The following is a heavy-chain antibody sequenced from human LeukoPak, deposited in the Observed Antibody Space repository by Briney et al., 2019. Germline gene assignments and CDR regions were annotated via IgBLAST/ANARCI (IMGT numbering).Heavy chain of an antibody. Sequence: GGSLRLSCAASGFTFSSYSMNWAGQAPGKGLEWVSYISSSSSPIYYADSVKGRFTISRDNAKNSLYLQMNSLRAEDTAVYYCARDRFSDYWGQGTLVTVSS. V-gene: IGHV3-48*01. CDR2: ISSSSSPI. CDR1: GFTFSSYS. J-gene: IGHJ4*02. CDR3: ARDRFSDY. D-gene: IGHD3-16*01.